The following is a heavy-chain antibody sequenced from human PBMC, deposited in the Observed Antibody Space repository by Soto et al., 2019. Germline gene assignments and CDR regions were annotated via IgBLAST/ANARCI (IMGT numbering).Heavy chain of an antibody. CDR1: GFTFSSYA. Sequence: GGSLRLSCAASGFTFSSYAMSWVRQAPGKGLEWVSGISASGGSTYYADSVKGRFTVSRDNSKNTLYLQMNSLKTEDTAVYYCTRDLAPGIPRGLDVWGQGITVTVSS. J-gene: IGHJ6*02. V-gene: IGHV3-23*01. CDR2: ISASGGST. D-gene: IGHD2-21*02. CDR3: TRDLAPGIPRGLDV.